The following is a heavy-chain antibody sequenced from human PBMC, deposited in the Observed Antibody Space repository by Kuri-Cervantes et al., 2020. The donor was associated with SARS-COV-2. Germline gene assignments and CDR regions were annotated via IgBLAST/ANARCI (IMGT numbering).Heavy chain of an antibody. D-gene: IGHD3-10*01. CDR3: AKVWSGSYSHYYYYAMDV. CDR2: ISYDGSDI. V-gene: IGHV3-30*18. CDR1: GFTFSNYG. J-gene: IGHJ6*02. Sequence: GGSLRLSCAASGFTFSNYGMHWVRQAPGKGLEWVAVISYDGSDIYYADSVKGRFTISRDNSKNTLYLQMNSLRAEDTAVYYCAKVWSGSYSHYYYYAMDVWGQGTTVTVSS.